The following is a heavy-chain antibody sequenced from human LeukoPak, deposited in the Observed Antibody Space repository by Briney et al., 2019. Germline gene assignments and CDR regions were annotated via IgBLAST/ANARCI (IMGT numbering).Heavy chain of an antibody. CDR2: IFLRGST. J-gene: IGHJ2*01. D-gene: IGHD6-13*01. CDR1: GGSISSGSYY. V-gene: IGHV4-61*10. Sequence: SETLSLTCTVSGGSISSGSYYWSWIRQPAGKGLEWIGRIFLRGSTNYNPSLKSRVTISIDTSKNQFSLKLSSVTAADTAVYYCARVYYSSSYDYWYFNLWGRGTLVTVSS. CDR3: ARVYYSSSYDYWYFNL.